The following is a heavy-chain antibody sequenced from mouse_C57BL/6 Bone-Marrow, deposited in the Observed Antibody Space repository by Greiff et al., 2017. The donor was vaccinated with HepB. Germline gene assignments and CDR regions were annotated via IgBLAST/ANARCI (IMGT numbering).Heavy chain of an antibody. CDR1: GYTFTDYN. J-gene: IGHJ4*01. V-gene: IGHV1-18*01. CDR2: INPNNGGT. Sequence: EVQLQQSGPELVKPGASVKIPCKASGYTFTDYNMDWVKQSHGKSLEWIGDINPNNGGTIYNQKFKGKATLTVDKSSSTAYMELRSLTSEDTAVYYCARSTTGVNYYTMDYWGQGTSVTVSS. CDR3: ARSTTGVNYYTMDY. D-gene: IGHD1-1*01.